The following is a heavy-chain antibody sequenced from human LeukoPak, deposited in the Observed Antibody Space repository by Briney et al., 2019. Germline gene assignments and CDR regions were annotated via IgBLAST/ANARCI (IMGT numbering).Heavy chain of an antibody. CDR1: GGSISSHY. Sequence: SETLSLICTVSGGSISSHYWSWNRQPPGNGLEWIGYIYYSGSTNYNPSLKSRVTISVDTSKNQFSLKLSSVTAADTAVYYCTRFDYGDRIFDYWGQGTLVTVSS. CDR2: IYYSGST. V-gene: IGHV4-59*11. CDR3: TRFDYGDRIFDY. J-gene: IGHJ4*02. D-gene: IGHD4-17*01.